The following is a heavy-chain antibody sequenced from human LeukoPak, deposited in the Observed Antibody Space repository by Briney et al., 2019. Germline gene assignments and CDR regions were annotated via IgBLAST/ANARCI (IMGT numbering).Heavy chain of an antibody. V-gene: IGHV3-23*01. CDR3: AKNSSSWYSG. J-gene: IGHJ4*02. Sequence: GGSLRLSCAASGFTFSSYAMSWVRQAPGKGPEWVSAISGSGGSTSYADSVKGRFTISRDNSKNTLYLQMSSLRAEDTAVYYCAKNSSSWYSGWGQGTLVTVSS. D-gene: IGHD6-13*01. CDR2: ISGSGGST. CDR1: GFTFSSYA.